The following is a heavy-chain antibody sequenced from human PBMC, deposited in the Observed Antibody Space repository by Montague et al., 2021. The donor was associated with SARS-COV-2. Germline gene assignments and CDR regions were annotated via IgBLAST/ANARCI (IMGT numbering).Heavy chain of an antibody. V-gene: IGHV4-38-2*02. Sequence: SETLSLTCTVSGGSISSGYYWGWIRQPPGKGLEWIGSIYHSGSTYYNPSLKSRVTISVDTSKNQFSLKLSSVTAADTAAHSGARERRYCSGGSCYSGWFDPWGQGTLVTVSS. J-gene: IGHJ5*02. D-gene: IGHD2-15*01. CDR2: IYHSGST. CDR1: GGSISSGYY. CDR3: ARERRYCSGGSCYSGWFDP.